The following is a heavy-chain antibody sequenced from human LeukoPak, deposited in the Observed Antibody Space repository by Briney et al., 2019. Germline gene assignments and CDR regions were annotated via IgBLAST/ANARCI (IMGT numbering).Heavy chain of an antibody. J-gene: IGHJ2*01. CDR2: IYTSGST. CDR3: ARLRHYYDSSGYYPHWYFDL. Sequence: SETLSLTCTVSGGSISSYYWSWIRQPAGKGLEWIGRIYTSGSTNYNPSLKSRVTMSVDTSENQFSLKLSSVTAADTAVYYCARLRHYYDSSGYYPHWYFDLWGRGTLVTVSS. D-gene: IGHD3-22*01. V-gene: IGHV4-4*07. CDR1: GGSISSYY.